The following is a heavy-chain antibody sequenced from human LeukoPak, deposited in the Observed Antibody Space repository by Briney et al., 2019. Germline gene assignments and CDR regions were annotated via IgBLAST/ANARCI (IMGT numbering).Heavy chain of an antibody. CDR1: GFTVSSNY. D-gene: IGHD6-13*01. CDR3: ARGWVAAAGHYYYYYGMDV. CDR2: IYSGGST. V-gene: IGHV3-53*04. J-gene: IGHJ6*02. Sequence: PGGSLRLSCAASGFTVSSNYMSWVRQAPGKGLEWVSVIYSGGSTYYADSVKGRFTISRHNSKNTLYVQMNSLRAEDTAVYYCARGWVAAAGHYYYYYGMDVWGQGTTVTVSS.